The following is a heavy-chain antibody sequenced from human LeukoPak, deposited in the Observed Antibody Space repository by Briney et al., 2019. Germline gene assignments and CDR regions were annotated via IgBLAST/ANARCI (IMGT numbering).Heavy chain of an antibody. Sequence: ASVKVSCKASGYTFTDYYIHWVRQAPGQGLEWMGRINPNSGGTDDAQNFQGRVTMTRDTSISTAYMELSRLRSADTAVYYCARDLPSTSNWELDYWGQGTLVTVSS. CDR2: INPNSGGT. V-gene: IGHV1-2*06. D-gene: IGHD7-27*01. CDR1: GYTFTDYY. J-gene: IGHJ4*02. CDR3: ARDLPSTSNWELDY.